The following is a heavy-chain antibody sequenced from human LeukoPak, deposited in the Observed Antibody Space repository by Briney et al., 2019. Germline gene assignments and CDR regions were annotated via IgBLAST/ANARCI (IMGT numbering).Heavy chain of an antibody. Sequence: GGSLRLSCAASGFTFSSYWMSWVRQAPGKGLEWVANIKQDGSEKYYVDSVKGRFTISRDNAKNSLYLQMNSLRAEDTAVYYCARCVGATTYYYYYMDVWGKGTTVTVSS. CDR1: GFTFSSYW. D-gene: IGHD1-26*01. CDR3: ARCVGATTYYYYYMDV. V-gene: IGHV3-7*01. J-gene: IGHJ6*03. CDR2: IKQDGSEK.